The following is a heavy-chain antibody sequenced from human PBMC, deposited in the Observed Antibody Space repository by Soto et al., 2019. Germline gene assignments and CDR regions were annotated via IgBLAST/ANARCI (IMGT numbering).Heavy chain of an antibody. Sequence: SVKVSCKASGGTFSSYAISWVRQAPGQGLEWMGGIIPIFGTANYAQKFQGRVTITADKSTSTAYMELSSLRSEDTAVYYCARSHCSSTSCYSYYDILTGYYLDYYYYYGMDVWGQGTAVTVSS. CDR1: GGTFSSYA. CDR3: ARSHCSSTSCYSYYDILTGYYLDYYYYYGMDV. V-gene: IGHV1-69*06. CDR2: IIPIFGTA. D-gene: IGHD3-9*01. J-gene: IGHJ6*02.